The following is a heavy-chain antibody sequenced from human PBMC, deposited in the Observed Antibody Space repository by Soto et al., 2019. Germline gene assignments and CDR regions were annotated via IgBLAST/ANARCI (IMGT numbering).Heavy chain of an antibody. V-gene: IGHV3-23*01. CDR3: AKSYDFDY. D-gene: IGHD3-10*01. CDR2: ISGSGGST. CDR1: GFTFSSYA. Sequence: EVQLLESGGGFVQPGGSLRLSCAASGFTFSSYAMSWVRQAPGKGLEWVSAISGSGGSTYYAYSVKGRFTIAGDNSKNTLYLKTTTLRAEDPAVYDGAKSYDFDYTGKGTLVTVSS. J-gene: IGHJ4*02.